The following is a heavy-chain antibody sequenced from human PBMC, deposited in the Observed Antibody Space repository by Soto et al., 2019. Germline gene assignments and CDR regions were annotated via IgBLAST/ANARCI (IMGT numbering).Heavy chain of an antibody. V-gene: IGHV3-30*10. D-gene: IGHD6-6*01. Sequence: QVQLVDSGGGVVQPGRSLRLSCAASGFTFSDYAMHWVRQAPGKGLQWVAFISYDGRNTYHTDSVQGRFTISRDNSKNKLSLQMNSRRADDTAIYYCAKALGSLEYSSLPSLFVSWGQGTLVTVSS. CDR3: AKALGSLEYSSLPSLFVS. CDR2: ISYDGRNT. CDR1: GFTFSDYA. J-gene: IGHJ4*02.